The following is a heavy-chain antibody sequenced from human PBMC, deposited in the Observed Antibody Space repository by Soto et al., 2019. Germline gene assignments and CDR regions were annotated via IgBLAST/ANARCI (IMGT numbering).Heavy chain of an antibody. Sequence: ASVKVSCKASGGTFSSYAISWVRQAPGQGLEWMGGIIPIFGTANYAQKFQGRVTITADESTSTAYMELSSLRSEDTAVYYCARGDYEDSSGYYYLGPFAIWGQGTMVTVAS. CDR2: IIPIFGTA. CDR1: GGTFSSYA. V-gene: IGHV1-69*13. J-gene: IGHJ3*02. D-gene: IGHD3-22*01. CDR3: ARGDYEDSSGYYYLGPFAI.